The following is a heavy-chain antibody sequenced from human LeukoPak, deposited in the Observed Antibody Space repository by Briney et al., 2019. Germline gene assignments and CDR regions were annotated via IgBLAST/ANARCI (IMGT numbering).Heavy chain of an antibody. J-gene: IGHJ4*02. CDR3: ARRSGSGWYSYYFDY. V-gene: IGHV5-51*01. CDR1: GYSFTSYW. D-gene: IGHD6-19*01. CDR2: IYPGDSDT. Sequence: GESLKISCKGSGYSFTSYWIGWVRQTPGKGLEWMGIIYPGDSDTSYSPSFPGQVTISADKSISTAYLQWSSLKASDTAMYYCARRSGSGWYSYYFDYWGQGTLVTVSS.